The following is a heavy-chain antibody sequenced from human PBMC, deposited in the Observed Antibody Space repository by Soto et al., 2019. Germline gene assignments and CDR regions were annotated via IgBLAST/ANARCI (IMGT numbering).Heavy chain of an antibody. CDR1: GFTFSSYA. CDR2: ISGSGGST. CDR3: AKAVEYSTIYYFDY. V-gene: IGHV3-23*01. Sequence: PGGSLRLSCAASGFTFSSYAMSWVRQAPGKGLEWVSAISGSGGSTYYADSVKGRFTISRDNSKNTLYLQMNSLRAEDTAVYYCAKAVEYSTIYYFDYWGQGPRSPSPQ. J-gene: IGHJ4*02. D-gene: IGHD5-18*01.